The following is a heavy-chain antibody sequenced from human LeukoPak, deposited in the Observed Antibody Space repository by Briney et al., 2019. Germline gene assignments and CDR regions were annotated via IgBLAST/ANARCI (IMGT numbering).Heavy chain of an antibody. D-gene: IGHD3-10*01. CDR2: VYYTGST. CDR3: ARHSGSGSLSRPFDP. Sequence: PSETLSLPATFSVPPFPSGVSYWPGLRQSPAKGLEWFPTVYYTGSTYYSASLESRVTISIDTSKNQFSLRLLSLTAADTAVYYCARHSGSGSLSRPFDPWGQGTLVTVSS. V-gene: IGHV4-39*01. J-gene: IGHJ5*02. CDR1: VPPFPSGVSY.